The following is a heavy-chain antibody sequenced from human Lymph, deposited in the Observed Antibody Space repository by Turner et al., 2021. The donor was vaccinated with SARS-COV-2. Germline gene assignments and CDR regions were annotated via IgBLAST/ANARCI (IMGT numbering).Heavy chain of an antibody. CDR3: ARRHSGNYDAFDI. CDR2: IIPILCIA. V-gene: IGHV1-69*10. Sequence: QVQLVQSGAKVKKPGSSVKVSCKASGGTFSTYVISWVRQAPGQGLEWMGGIIPILCIANYAQKFQGRVTITADKSTSTAYMELSSLRSEDTAVYHCARRHSGNYDAFDIWGQGTMVTVSS. CDR1: GGTFSTYV. J-gene: IGHJ3*02. D-gene: IGHD1-26*01.